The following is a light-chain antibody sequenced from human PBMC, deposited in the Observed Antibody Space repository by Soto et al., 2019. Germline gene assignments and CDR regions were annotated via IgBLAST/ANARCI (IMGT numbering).Light chain of an antibody. V-gene: IGKV2-28*01. J-gene: IGKJ1*01. CDR2: LGS. Sequence: DIVMTQSPLSLPVTPGEPASISCRSSQSLLHSNGYNYLDWYLQKPEQSPQVLIFLGSNRASGVPDRFSGSGSGTDFTLKVSRVVAEDVGIYYCMHALHTPWTFGHGTKVEIK. CDR1: QSLLHSNGYNY. CDR3: MHALHTPWT.